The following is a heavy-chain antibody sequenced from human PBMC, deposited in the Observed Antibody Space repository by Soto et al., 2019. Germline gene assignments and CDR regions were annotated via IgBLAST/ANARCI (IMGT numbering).Heavy chain of an antibody. Sequence: QVQLVQSGAEVKKPGSSVKVSCKASGGTFSSYTISWVRQAPGQGLEWMGRIIPILGIANYAQKFPGRVTISADKAKSTAYMVLSRLRSEYTPVYYGASDEVAVGGTQDWGQGTLVTVSS. CDR3: ASDEVAVGGTQD. V-gene: IGHV1-69*02. J-gene: IGHJ4*02. CDR2: IIPILGIA. CDR1: GGTFSSYT. D-gene: IGHD3-16*01.